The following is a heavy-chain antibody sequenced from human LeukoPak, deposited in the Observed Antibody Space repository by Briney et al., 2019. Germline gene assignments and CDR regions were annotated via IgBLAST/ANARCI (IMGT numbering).Heavy chain of an antibody. J-gene: IGHJ4*02. Sequence: ASVKVSCKTSGYTFTSYAITWLRQAPGRGPEWMGWVSAYNGNTNYAQNLQGRVTMTTDTSTSTAYMELRSLRSDDTAVYYCASCPWFGACYFDYWGQGTLVTVSS. CDR2: VSAYNGNT. D-gene: IGHD3-10*01. V-gene: IGHV1-18*01. CDR3: ASCPWFGACYFDY. CDR1: GYTFTSYA.